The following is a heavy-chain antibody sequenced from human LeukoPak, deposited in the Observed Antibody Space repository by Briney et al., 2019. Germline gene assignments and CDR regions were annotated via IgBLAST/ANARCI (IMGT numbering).Heavy chain of an antibody. Sequence: SETLSLTCAVYGGSFSGYYWSWIRQPPGKGLEWIGEINHSGSTNYNPSLKSRVTISVDTSKNQFSLKLSSVTAADTAVYYCARGGEYCSSTSCSPRGDWFDPWGQGTLVTVSS. D-gene: IGHD2-2*01. V-gene: IGHV4-34*01. J-gene: IGHJ5*02. CDR1: GGSFSGYY. CDR3: ARGGEYCSSTSCSPRGDWFDP. CDR2: INHSGST.